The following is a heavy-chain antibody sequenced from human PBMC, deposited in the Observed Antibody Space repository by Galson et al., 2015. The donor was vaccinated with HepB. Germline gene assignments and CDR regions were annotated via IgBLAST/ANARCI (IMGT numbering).Heavy chain of an antibody. Sequence: SVKVSCKASGGTFSSYTISWVRQAPCQGLEWMGRIIPILGIANYAQKFQGRVTITADKSTSTAYMELSSLRSEDTAVYYCASRSGNYYGSRQYYFDYWGQGALVTVSS. V-gene: IGHV1-69*02. J-gene: IGHJ4*02. D-gene: IGHD3-10*01. CDR3: ASRSGNYYGSRQYYFDY. CDR1: GGTFSSYT. CDR2: IIPILGIA.